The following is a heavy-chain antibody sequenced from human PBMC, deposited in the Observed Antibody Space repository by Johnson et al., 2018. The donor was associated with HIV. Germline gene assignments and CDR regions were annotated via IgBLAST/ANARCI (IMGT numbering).Heavy chain of an antibody. CDR2: ISYDGSNK. J-gene: IGHJ3*01. Sequence: QVQLVESGGGLVQPGGSLRLSCVGSGFTLTDHYMDWVRQAPGKGLEWVAVISYDGSNKYYADSVKGRFTISRDNSKNTLYLQMNSLRAEDTAVYYCAKGTSLGWADAFDVWGQGTMVTVSS. CDR1: GFTLTDHY. V-gene: IGHV3-30*18. CDR3: AKGTSLGWADAFDV. D-gene: IGHD6-19*01.